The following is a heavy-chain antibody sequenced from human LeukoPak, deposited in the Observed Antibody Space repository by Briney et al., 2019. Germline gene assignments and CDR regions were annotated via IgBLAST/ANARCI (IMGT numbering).Heavy chain of an antibody. Sequence: GGSLRLSCAASGFTFSTYWMNWVRQAPRRGLEWVASIKDDGSEKNYVDSVKGRFTISRDNANKSLCLQMNSLRAEDTAVYYCVAAGGYWGQGALVTVSS. CDR1: GFTFSTYW. CDR3: VAAGGY. CDR2: IKDDGSEK. J-gene: IGHJ4*02. D-gene: IGHD6-13*01. V-gene: IGHV3-7*05.